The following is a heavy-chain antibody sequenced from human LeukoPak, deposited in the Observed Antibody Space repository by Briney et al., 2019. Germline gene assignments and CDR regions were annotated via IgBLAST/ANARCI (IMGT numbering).Heavy chain of an antibody. J-gene: IGHJ6*03. CDR1: GFTFSNYA. D-gene: IGHD3-10*01. V-gene: IGHV3-23*01. CDR2: ISVSGGST. Sequence: PGGSLRLSCAASGFTFSNYAMSWARQAPGEGLEWVSSISVSGGSTFYADSVKGRFTISRDNSKNTLYLQMNSLRAEDTAVYYCARDRNAYGSGSYYYMDVWGKGTTVTVSS. CDR3: ARDRNAYGSGSYYYMDV.